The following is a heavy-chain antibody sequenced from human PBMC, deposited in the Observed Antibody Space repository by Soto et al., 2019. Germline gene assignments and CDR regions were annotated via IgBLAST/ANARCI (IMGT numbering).Heavy chain of an antibody. CDR2: ISYDGSNK. D-gene: IGHD2-15*01. CDR1: GFTFSSYG. V-gene: IGHV3-30*03. Sequence: QVQLVESGGGVVQPGRSLRLSCAASGFTFSSYGMHWVRQAPGKGLEWVAVISYDGSNKYYADSVKGRFTISRDNSKNTLYLQMNSLRAEDTAVYYCASGGAIDCSGGSCYPPFDYWGQGTLVTVSS. CDR3: ASGGAIDCSGGSCYPPFDY. J-gene: IGHJ4*02.